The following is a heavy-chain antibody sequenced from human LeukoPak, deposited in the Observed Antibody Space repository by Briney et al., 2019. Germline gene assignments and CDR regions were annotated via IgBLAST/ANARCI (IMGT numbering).Heavy chain of an antibody. D-gene: IGHD1-7*01. CDR3: AKDEAGELLGYYMDV. J-gene: IGHJ6*03. Sequence: GGSLRLSCAASGFTFSSYAMSWVRQAPGKGLEWVSAISGSGGSTYYADSVKGRFTISRDNSKNTLYLRMNSLRAEDTAVYYCAKDEAGELLGYYMDVWGKGTTVTVSS. CDR2: ISGSGGST. CDR1: GFTFSSYA. V-gene: IGHV3-23*01.